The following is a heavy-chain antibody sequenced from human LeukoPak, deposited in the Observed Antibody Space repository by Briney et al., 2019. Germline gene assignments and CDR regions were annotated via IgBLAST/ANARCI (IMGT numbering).Heavy chain of an antibody. CDR1: GFTFSSYA. J-gene: IGHJ6*02. CDR3: ARDRLSPKYYYYGMDV. D-gene: IGHD6-6*01. Sequence: GGSLRLSCAASGFTFSSYAMHWVRQAPGKGLEWVAVISYDGSNKYYADSVKGRFTISRDNSKNTLYLQMNSLRAEDTAVYYCARDRLSPKYYYYGMDVWGQGTTVTVSS. V-gene: IGHV3-30-3*01. CDR2: ISYDGSNK.